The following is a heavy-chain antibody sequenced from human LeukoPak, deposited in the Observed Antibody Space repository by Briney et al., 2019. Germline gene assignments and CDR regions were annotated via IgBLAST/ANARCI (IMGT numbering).Heavy chain of an antibody. CDR1: GFTSDDYG. Sequence: GGSLRLSCAASGFTSDDYGMSWVRQAPGKGLEWVSGINWNGGSTGYADSVKGRFTISRDNAKNSLYLQMNSLRAEDTALYYCARDGVAAPTRVYYYYYYMDVWGKGTTVTISS. V-gene: IGHV3-20*04. D-gene: IGHD6-13*01. CDR3: ARDGVAAPTRVYYYYYYMDV. J-gene: IGHJ6*03. CDR2: INWNGGST.